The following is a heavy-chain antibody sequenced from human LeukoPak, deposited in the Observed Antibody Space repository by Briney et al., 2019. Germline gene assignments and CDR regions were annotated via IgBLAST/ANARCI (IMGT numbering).Heavy chain of an antibody. CDR1: GGSFSSYY. V-gene: IGHV4-59*12. D-gene: IGHD6-13*01. CDR2: IYYSGST. CDR3: AREPKGYSSSWYRD. J-gene: IGHJ4*02. Sequence: SETLSLTCTVSGGSFSSYYWSWIRQPPGKGLEWIGYIYYSGSTNYNPSLKSRVTISVDTSKNQFSLKLSSVTAADTAVYYCAREPKGYSSSWYRDWGQGTLVTVSS.